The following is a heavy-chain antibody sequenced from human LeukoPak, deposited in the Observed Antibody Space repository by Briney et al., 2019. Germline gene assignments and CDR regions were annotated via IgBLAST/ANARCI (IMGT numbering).Heavy chain of an antibody. J-gene: IGHJ4*02. CDR3: AKDARITIFGVVTPDY. Sequence: TGGSLRLSCAASGFTFSSYGMHWVRQAPGKGLEWVAFIRYDGSNKYYADSVKGRFTISRDNSKNTLYLQMNSLRAEDTAVYYCAKDARITIFGVVTPDYRGQGTPVTVSS. CDR2: IRYDGSNK. CDR1: GFTFSSYG. V-gene: IGHV3-30*02. D-gene: IGHD3-3*01.